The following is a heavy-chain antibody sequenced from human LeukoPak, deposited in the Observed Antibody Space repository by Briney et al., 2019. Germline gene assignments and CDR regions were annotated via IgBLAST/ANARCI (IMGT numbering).Heavy chain of an antibody. Sequence: GASVKVSCKASGGTFSSYGISWVRQAPGQGLEWMGWISAYNGNTNYAQKLQGRVTMTTDTSTSTAYMELRSLRSDDTAVYYCARDSTIFGVVTWPPFDYWGQGTLVTVSS. CDR2: ISAYNGNT. CDR3: ARDSTIFGVVTWPPFDY. J-gene: IGHJ4*02. CDR1: GGTFSSYG. D-gene: IGHD3-3*01. V-gene: IGHV1-18*01.